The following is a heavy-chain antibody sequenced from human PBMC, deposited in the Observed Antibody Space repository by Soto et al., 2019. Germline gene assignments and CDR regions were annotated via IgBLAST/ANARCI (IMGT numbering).Heavy chain of an antibody. Sequence: HGCSLRLSCKASGFTFSDFGMHWARQAQGKGLEWVSAIWYDGSYQYYADPVRGRFTTSRDNSNNTLFLQMNSLRVEDTAVYYCARDRLITYGAKIAPDHWGQGALVTVSS. CDR3: ARDRLITYGAKIAPDH. CDR1: GFTFSDFG. D-gene: IGHD3-16*01. V-gene: IGHV3-33*01. J-gene: IGHJ5*02. CDR2: IWYDGSYQ.